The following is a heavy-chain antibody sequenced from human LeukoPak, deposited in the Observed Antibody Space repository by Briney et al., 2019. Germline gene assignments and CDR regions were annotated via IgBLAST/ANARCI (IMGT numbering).Heavy chain of an antibody. V-gene: IGHV3-11*01. CDR1: EFVFSDYY. J-gene: IGHJ4*02. Sequence: GGSLRLSCAASEFVFSDYYMSWIRQGPGKGLEWGSYIIDGGSAIYYADSVKGRFTISRDNVKNSLYLQMNGLRAEDTAVYYCAREMGGDYGSGTFFDLWGQGNMVTVSS. D-gene: IGHD3-10*01. CDR3: AREMGGDYGSGTFFDL. CDR2: IIDGGSAI.